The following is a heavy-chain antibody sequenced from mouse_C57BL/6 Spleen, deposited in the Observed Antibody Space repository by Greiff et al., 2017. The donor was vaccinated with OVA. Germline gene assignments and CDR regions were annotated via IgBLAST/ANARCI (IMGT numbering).Heavy chain of an antibody. CDR3: ASGYYGSSWYFDV. CDR2: IYPGDGDT. J-gene: IGHJ1*03. D-gene: IGHD1-1*01. V-gene: IGHV1-80*01. Sequence: VQLQQSGAELVKPGASVKISCKASGYAFSSYWMNWVKQRPGKGLEWIGQIYPGDGDTNYNGKFKGKATLTADKSSSTAYMQLSSLTSEDSAVYFCASGYYGSSWYFDVWGTGTTVTVSS. CDR1: GYAFSSYW.